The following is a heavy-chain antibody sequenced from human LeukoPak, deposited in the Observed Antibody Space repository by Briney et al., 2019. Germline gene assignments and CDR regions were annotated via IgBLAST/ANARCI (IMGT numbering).Heavy chain of an antibody. CDR1: GFTVSSNY. CDR3: ARDEMGAFDY. V-gene: IGHV3-53*01. CDR2: IYSCGST. D-gene: IGHD1-26*01. Sequence: GGSLRLSCAASGFTVSSNYMSWVRQAPGKGLEWVSVIYSCGSTYYTDSVKGRFTISRDNSKNTLYLQMNSLRAEDTAVYYCARDEMGAFDYWGQGTLVTVSS. J-gene: IGHJ4*02.